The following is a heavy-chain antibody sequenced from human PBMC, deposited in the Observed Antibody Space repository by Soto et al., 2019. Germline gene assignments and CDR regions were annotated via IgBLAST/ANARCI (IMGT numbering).Heavy chain of an antibody. V-gene: IGHV1-69*08. CDR2: IIPILGRA. D-gene: IGHD6-6*01. J-gene: IGHJ6*03. CDR1: GGTFSSYT. CDR3: AGECRSSSYFFYYYYMDV. Sequence: QVQLVQSGAEVKKPGSSVKVSCKASGGTFSSYTISWVRQAPGQGLEWMGRIIPILGRANYAQKFQGRVTITADKSTITAYMELSSLRSEDTAVYYCAGECRSSSYFFYYYYMDVWGKGTTVTVSS.